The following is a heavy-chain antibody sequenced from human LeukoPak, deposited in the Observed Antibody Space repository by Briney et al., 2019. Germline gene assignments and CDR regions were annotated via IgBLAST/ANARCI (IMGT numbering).Heavy chain of an antibody. Sequence: GGSLRLSCAASGFTFSSYAMSWVRQAPGKGLEWVSAISGSGGSPYYADSVKGRSAIPRDNSKNTLYLQMNSLRAEDTAAYYCAKVPQWSSFRFFDYWGQGTLVTVSS. CDR3: AKVPQWSSFRFFDY. D-gene: IGHD6-13*01. V-gene: IGHV3-23*01. CDR1: GFTFSSYA. CDR2: ISGSGGSP. J-gene: IGHJ4*02.